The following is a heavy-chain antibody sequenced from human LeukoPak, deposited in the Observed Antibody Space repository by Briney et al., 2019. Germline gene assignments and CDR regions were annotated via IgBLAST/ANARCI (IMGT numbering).Heavy chain of an antibody. Sequence: GGSLRLSCAASGFTVSSNYMSWVRQAPGKGLEWVSSISSSSSYIYYADSVKGRFTISRDNAKNSLYLQMNSLRAEDTAVYYCARDLAVAGNYGMDVWGQGTTVTVSS. CDR2: ISSSSSYI. CDR1: GFTVSSNY. CDR3: ARDLAVAGNYGMDV. D-gene: IGHD6-19*01. J-gene: IGHJ6*02. V-gene: IGHV3-21*01.